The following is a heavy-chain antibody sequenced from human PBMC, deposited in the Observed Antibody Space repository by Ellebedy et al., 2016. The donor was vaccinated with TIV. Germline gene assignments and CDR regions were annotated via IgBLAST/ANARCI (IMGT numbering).Heavy chain of an antibody. Sequence: SETLSLXXTVSGGSVSSGSYYWSWIRQPPGKGLEWIGYIYYSGSTNYNPSLKSRVTISVDTSKNQFSLKLSSVTAADTAVYYCARVRRRYYFDYWGQGTLVTVSS. J-gene: IGHJ4*02. CDR3: ARVRRRYYFDY. CDR2: IYYSGST. CDR1: GGSVSSGSYY. V-gene: IGHV4-61*01.